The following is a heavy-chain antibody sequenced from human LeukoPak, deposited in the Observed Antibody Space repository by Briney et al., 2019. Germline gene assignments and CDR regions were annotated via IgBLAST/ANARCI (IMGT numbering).Heavy chain of an antibody. CDR3: ARGRGYCSSTSCYTDAFDI. CDR1: GGTFSSYA. D-gene: IGHD2-2*02. CDR2: ISAYNGNR. J-gene: IGHJ3*02. Sequence: ASVKVSCKASGGTFSSYAISWVRQAPGQGLEWMGWISAYNGNRNYAQKFEDRVTMTTDTSTSTAYMELRSLRSDDTAVYYCARGRGYCSSTSCYTDAFDIWGQGTMVTVSS. V-gene: IGHV1-18*01.